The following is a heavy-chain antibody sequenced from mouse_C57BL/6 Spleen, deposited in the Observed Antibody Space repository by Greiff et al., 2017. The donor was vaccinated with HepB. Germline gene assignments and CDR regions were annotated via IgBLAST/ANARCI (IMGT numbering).Heavy chain of an antibody. J-gene: IGHJ4*01. CDR2: IYPGDGDT. D-gene: IGHD1-1*01. Sequence: VQLQQSGAELVKPGASVKISCKASGYAFSSYWMNWVKQRPGKGLEWIGQIYPGDGDTNYNGKFKGKATLTADKSSSTAYMQLSSLTSEDSAVYFCARNLITTVVATGAMDYWGQGTSVTVSS. CDR1: GYAFSSYW. CDR3: ARNLITTVVATGAMDY. V-gene: IGHV1-80*01.